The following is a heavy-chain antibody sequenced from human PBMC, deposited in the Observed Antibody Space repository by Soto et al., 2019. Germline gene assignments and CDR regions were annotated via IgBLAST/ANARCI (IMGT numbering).Heavy chain of an antibody. CDR1: GGTFSTYT. J-gene: IGHJ5*02. CDR3: AGDPDSHYNDSHASSYP. D-gene: IGHD3-22*01. Sequence: QVQLVQSGAEVKKPGSSVKVSCKASGGTFSTYTITWVRQSPGQGLEWIGRIIPIIGIINYAQKFQGRVNITADKVTGTAYMELTRLRSDDTAVYYCAGDPDSHYNDSHASSYPWGPGTLGTVSS. CDR2: IIPIIGII. V-gene: IGHV1-69*08.